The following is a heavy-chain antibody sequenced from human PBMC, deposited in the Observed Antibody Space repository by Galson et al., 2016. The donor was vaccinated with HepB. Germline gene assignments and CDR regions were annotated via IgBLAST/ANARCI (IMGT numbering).Heavy chain of an antibody. D-gene: IGHD3-22*01. Sequence: SETLSLTCTVSGGSISSYYWRWIRQPPGKGLEWIGYIYYSGSTNYNPSLKSRVTISVDTSKNQFSLKLSSVTAADTAVYYCARRRNYYDSSGYYYDWFDPWGQGTLVTVSS. J-gene: IGHJ5*02. V-gene: IGHV4-59*08. CDR1: GGSISSYY. CDR2: IYYSGST. CDR3: ARRRNYYDSSGYYYDWFDP.